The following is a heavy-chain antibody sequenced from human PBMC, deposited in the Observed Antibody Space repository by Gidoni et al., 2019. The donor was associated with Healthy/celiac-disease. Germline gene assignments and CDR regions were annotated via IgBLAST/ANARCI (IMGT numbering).Heavy chain of an antibody. CDR2: ISGSGGST. D-gene: IGHD3-22*01. V-gene: IGHV3-23*01. CDR3: AKLPFTMIVVVITTGSYFDY. J-gene: IGHJ4*02. CDR1: GFTFSSYA. Sequence: EVQLLESGGGLVQPGGSLRLSCAASGFTFSSYAMSWVRQSPGKGLEWVSAISGSGGSTYYADSVKGRFTISIDNSKNTLYLQMNSLRAEDTAVYYCAKLPFTMIVVVITTGSYFDYWGQGTLVTVSS.